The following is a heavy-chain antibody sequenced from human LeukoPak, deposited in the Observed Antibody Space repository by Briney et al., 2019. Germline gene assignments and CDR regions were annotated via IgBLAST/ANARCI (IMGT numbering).Heavy chain of an antibody. D-gene: IGHD1-14*01. J-gene: IGHJ4*02. V-gene: IGHV4-31*03. Sequence: SQTLSLTCTVSGGSTSSGGYYWSWIRQHPGKGLEWIVYIYYSGSTYYNPSLKGRVTISVDTSKNQFSLKLSSVTAADTAVYYCARSEIDRGWLYQHRNYYFDYWGQGTLVTVSS. CDR1: GGSTSSGGYY. CDR2: IYYSGST. CDR3: ARSEIDRGWLYQHRNYYFDY.